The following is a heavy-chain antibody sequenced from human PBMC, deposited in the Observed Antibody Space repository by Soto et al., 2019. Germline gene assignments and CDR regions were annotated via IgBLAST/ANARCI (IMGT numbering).Heavy chain of an antibody. D-gene: IGHD7-27*01. V-gene: IGHV3-23*01. J-gene: IGHJ4*02. CDR3: AKDLTGDSGQGHLCDY. Sequence: LRLSCAASGFTFSTYDMSWVRHAPVKGLEWVSTIGDSSENTFYADSVRGRSTISRDNSENTLYLQMNSLRAEDTAMYYCAKDLTGDSGQGHLCDYWGQGVLVTVSS. CDR1: GFTFSTYD. CDR2: IGDSSENT.